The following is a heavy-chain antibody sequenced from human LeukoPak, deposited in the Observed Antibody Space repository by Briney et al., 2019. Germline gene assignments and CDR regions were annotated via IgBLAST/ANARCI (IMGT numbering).Heavy chain of an antibody. Sequence: SETLSLTCTVSGGSLNSYYWSWIRQSPGKGLEWIGYIYYSGSTNYNPSLKSRVTISVDTAKNQFSLKLSSVTAADTAVYYCARVLIDGEVSRDYYYYGMDVWGQGTTVTVSS. J-gene: IGHJ6*02. CDR3: ARVLIDGEVSRDYYYYGMDV. D-gene: IGHD4-17*01. CDR2: IYYSGST. CDR1: GGSLNSYY. V-gene: IGHV4-59*08.